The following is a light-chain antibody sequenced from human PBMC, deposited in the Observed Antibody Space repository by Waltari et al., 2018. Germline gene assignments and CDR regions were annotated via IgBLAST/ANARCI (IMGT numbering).Light chain of an antibody. CDR3: QHHSTWPPT. Sequence: EIVMTQSPATLSVSPGERAPLPGRARQNIRNSVAWYQQKPGQAPRLLISLASTRATGIPARFSGSGSGTQFSLTISSLQHEDFAIYYCQHHSTWPPTFGPGTRV. V-gene: IGKV3D-15*01. J-gene: IGKJ1*01. CDR1: QNIRNS. CDR2: LAS.